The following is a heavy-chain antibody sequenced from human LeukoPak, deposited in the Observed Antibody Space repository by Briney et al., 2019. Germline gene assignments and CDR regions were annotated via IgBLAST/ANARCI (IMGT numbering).Heavy chain of an antibody. Sequence: SETLSLTCAVYGGSFSGYYWSWIRPPPGKGLVWIGGITHSGSTNYNPSLKSRVTISVDTSKNQFSLKLSSVTAADTAVYYCAREDTAMVAHDYWGQGTLVTVSS. CDR2: ITHSGST. CDR1: GGSFSGYY. J-gene: IGHJ4*02. V-gene: IGHV4-34*01. D-gene: IGHD5-18*01. CDR3: AREDTAMVAHDY.